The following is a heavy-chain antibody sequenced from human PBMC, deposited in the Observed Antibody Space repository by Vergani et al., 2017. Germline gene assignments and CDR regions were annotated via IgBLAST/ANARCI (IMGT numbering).Heavy chain of an antibody. CDR2: IRYDGSSE. D-gene: IGHD2/OR15-2a*01. CDR1: GFTLNTYG. V-gene: IGHV3-30*02. CDR3: ANSVIAGNVGVAYFGMDV. Sequence: VQLVESGGGLVQPGGSLRLSCAASGFTLNTYGIHWVRQAPGKGLEWVSFIRYDGSSEYYGDSVKGRFTISRDKSQNTVNLQMNSLRTEDTAVYFCANSVIAGNVGVAYFGMDVWGRGTTVTVSS. J-gene: IGHJ6*02.